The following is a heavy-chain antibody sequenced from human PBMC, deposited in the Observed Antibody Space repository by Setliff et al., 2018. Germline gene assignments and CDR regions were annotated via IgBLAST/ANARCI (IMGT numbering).Heavy chain of an antibody. CDR1: EFTFSSYA. Sequence: GGSLRLSCAASEFTFSSYAMNWVRQAPGKGLEWVSNINPAGAKTYYADSVKGRFTISRDNSKNTLYLQMNSLRAEDTAVYYCAKEFTVVVPAALALDVWGKGTTVTVSS. D-gene: IGHD2-2*01. J-gene: IGHJ6*04. CDR3: AKEFTVVVPAALALDV. CDR2: INPAGAKT. V-gene: IGHV3-23*01.